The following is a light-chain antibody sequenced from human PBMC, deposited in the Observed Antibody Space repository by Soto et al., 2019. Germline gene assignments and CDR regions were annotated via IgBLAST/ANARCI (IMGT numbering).Light chain of an antibody. J-gene: IGKJ5*01. CDR2: GAS. Sequence: EIVLTHSPCTLSLTPKERATLSCRASQSVSSSYLAWYQQKPGQAPRLLIYGASTRATGIPARFSGSGSGTEFTLTISSLQSGDFAVYYCQQYNNWPLITFGQGTRLAIK. V-gene: IGKV3-15*01. CDR1: QSVSSSY. CDR3: QQYNNWPLIT.